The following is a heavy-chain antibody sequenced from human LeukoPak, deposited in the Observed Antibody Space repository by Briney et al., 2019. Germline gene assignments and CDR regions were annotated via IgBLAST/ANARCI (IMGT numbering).Heavy chain of an antibody. CDR1: GFTFSSYW. CDR2: ITSDGSAT. D-gene: IGHD2-15*01. CDR3: ARDASQGYFDL. Sequence: PGGSLRLSCAVSGFTFSSYWMHWVRQGPGKGLAWVSRITSDGSATDYADSVKGRFTISRDNAKNTLYLHMDSLRAEDTAVYYCARDASQGYFDLWGRGTLVTVSS. V-gene: IGHV3-74*01. J-gene: IGHJ2*01.